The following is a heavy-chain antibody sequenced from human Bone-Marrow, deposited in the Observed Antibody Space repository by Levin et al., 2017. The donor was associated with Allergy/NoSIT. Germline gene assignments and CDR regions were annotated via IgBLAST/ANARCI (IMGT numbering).Heavy chain of an antibody. J-gene: IGHJ4*02. CDR2: VYHDGGT. CDR1: GGSMTRGDFS. Sequence: SETLSLTCTVSGGSMTRGDFSWGWLRQSPGKGLEWIGHVYHDGGTYYSPSLKNRVTISADRSKNQFSLRLTSMTAADTAVYYCARGPPFDSWGQGTLVTVSS. V-gene: IGHV4-30-2*06. CDR3: ARGPPFDS.